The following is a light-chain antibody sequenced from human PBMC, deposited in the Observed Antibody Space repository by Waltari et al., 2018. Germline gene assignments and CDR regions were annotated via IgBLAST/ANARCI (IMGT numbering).Light chain of an antibody. Sequence: DVVMTQSPLSLPVTLGQPASISCRSSQSLVHSDGNTYLNWFQHRPGQSPRRLIYKVSNRDSGVPDRCSGSGSGTAFTLKISRVEAEDVGVYYCMQGTHYTFGQGTKLEIK. CDR3: MQGTHYT. V-gene: IGKV2-30*02. CDR1: QSLVHSDGNTY. CDR2: KVS. J-gene: IGKJ2*01.